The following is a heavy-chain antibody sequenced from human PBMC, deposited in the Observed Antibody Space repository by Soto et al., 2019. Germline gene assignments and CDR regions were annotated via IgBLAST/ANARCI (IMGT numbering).Heavy chain of an antibody. Sequence: GGSLRLSCAASGLTFSSYGMHWVRQAPGKGLEWVAVISYDGSNKYYADSVKGRFTISRDNSKNTLYLQMNSLRAEDTAVYYCAKAVGYCSSTSCRHYGMAVWGQGTTVTVSS. J-gene: IGHJ6*02. CDR2: ISYDGSNK. CDR3: AKAVGYCSSTSCRHYGMAV. D-gene: IGHD2-2*01. V-gene: IGHV3-30*18. CDR1: GLTFSSYG.